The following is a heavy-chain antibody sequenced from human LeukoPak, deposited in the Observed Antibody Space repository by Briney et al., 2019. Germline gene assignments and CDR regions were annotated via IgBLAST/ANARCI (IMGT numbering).Heavy chain of an antibody. D-gene: IGHD3-10*01. CDR2: IKSKTDSETT. Sequence: GGSLRLSCVDSGFTFTNAWMSWVRQAPGKGLEWIGRIKSKTDSETTNYAEPVRGRSTISRDDSKSAVYLQMNSLKIEDTAVYYCTTDLGTYYHGSQRLIPIDYWGQGTLVTVSS. CDR3: TTDLGTYYHGSQRLIPIDY. CDR1: GFTFTNAW. J-gene: IGHJ4*02. V-gene: IGHV3-15*01.